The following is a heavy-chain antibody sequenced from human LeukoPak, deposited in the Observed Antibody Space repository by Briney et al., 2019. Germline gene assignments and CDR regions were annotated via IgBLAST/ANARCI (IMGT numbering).Heavy chain of an antibody. CDR1: NGSINSYY. Sequence: SETLSLTCTVSNGSINSYYWSWIRQPPGKGLEWIGYVYDSGRTNYNPSLKSRVTISVDTSKNQISLMLYSVTAADTAVYFCTRDSSGYDWFYDYWGQGTLVTVSS. V-gene: IGHV4-59*12. CDR2: VYDSGRT. D-gene: IGHD5-12*01. J-gene: IGHJ4*02. CDR3: TRDSSGYDWFYDY.